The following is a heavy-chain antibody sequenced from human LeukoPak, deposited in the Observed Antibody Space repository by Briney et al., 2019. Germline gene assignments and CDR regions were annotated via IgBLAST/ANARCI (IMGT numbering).Heavy chain of an antibody. CDR2: IYYTGST. D-gene: IGHD1-26*01. Sequence: SETLSLTCTVSGGSMSTGSYYWSWIRQPPGKGLEWIGYIYYTGSTSYNPSLKSRVTMSLDASKNQFSLELNSVTPADTAVYYCARGGNYWPQWWFDPWGRGTLVSVSS. CDR3: ARGGNYWPQWWFDP. J-gene: IGHJ5*02. CDR1: GGSMSTGSYY. V-gene: IGHV4-61*01.